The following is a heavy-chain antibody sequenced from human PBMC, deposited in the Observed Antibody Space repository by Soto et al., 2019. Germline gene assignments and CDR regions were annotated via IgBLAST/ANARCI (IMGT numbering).Heavy chain of an antibody. CDR3: ARDPSYYGMDV. CDR1: GYTFTSYA. Sequence: ASVKVSCKASGYTFTSYAMHWVRQAPGQRLEWMGWINADDGYTKYSQRFQGRVTITSDTSASTAYMELGSLQSEDTAMYYCARDPSYYGMDVWGQGTTVTVSS. CDR2: INADDGYT. V-gene: IGHV1-3*01. J-gene: IGHJ6*02.